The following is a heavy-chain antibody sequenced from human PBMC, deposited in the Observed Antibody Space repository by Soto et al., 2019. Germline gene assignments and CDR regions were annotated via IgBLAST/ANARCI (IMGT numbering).Heavy chain of an antibody. CDR2: ISYDGSNK. Sequence: QVQLVESGGGVVQPGRSLRLSCAASGFTFSHYGIHWVRQAPGKGLEWLAVISYDGSNKHYADSVKGRFTVSRDNSKNTLYPQMNSMGAEDAAVYFCARYSGKYQGPIDYWGQGTLVTVSS. V-gene: IGHV3-30*03. CDR1: GFTFSHYG. CDR3: ARYSGKYQGPIDY. J-gene: IGHJ4*02. D-gene: IGHD1-26*01.